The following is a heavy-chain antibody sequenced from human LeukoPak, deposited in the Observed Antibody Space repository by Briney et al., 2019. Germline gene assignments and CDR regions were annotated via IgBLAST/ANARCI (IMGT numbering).Heavy chain of an antibody. D-gene: IGHD3-22*01. CDR3: ARIYYDSSGYNYFDY. V-gene: IGHV1-18*01. J-gene: IGHJ4*02. Sequence: LQGRVTTTTDTSTSTAYMELRSLRSDDTAVYYCARIYYDSSGYNYFDYWGQGTLVTVSS.